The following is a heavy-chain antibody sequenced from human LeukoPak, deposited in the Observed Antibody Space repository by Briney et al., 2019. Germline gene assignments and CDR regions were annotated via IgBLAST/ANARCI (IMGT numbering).Heavy chain of an antibody. CDR1: GFTFSSYA. V-gene: IGHV3-30-3*01. CDR3: AGGYDSSGYYYSYFDY. Sequence: GRSLRLSCAASGFTFSSYAMHWVRQAPGKGLEWVAVISYDGSNKYYADSVKGRFTISRDNSKNTLYLQMNSLRAEDTAVYYCAGGYDSSGYYYSYFDYWGQGTLVTVSS. CDR2: ISYDGSNK. J-gene: IGHJ4*02. D-gene: IGHD3-22*01.